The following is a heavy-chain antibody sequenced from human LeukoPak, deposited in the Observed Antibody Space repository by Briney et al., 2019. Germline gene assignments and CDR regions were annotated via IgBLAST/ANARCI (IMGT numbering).Heavy chain of an antibody. CDR2: IYYSGST. V-gene: IGHV4-61*01. CDR1: GGSVSSGSYY. CDR3: AREVTVIVVVTRSYNWFDP. J-gene: IGHJ5*02. D-gene: IGHD3-22*01. Sequence: SETLSLTCTVSGGSVSSGSYYWSWIRQPPGKGLEWIGYIYYSGSTNYNPSLKSRVTISVDTSKNQFSLKLSSVTAADTAVYYCAREVTVIVVVTRSYNWFDPWGQGTLVTVSS.